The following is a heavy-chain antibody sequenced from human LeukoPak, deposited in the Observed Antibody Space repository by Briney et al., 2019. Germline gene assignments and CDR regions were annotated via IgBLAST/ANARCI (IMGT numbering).Heavy chain of an antibody. CDR1: GGSISSSNYH. Sequence: SETLTLTCTVSGGSISSSNYHWNWIRQPPGKGLEWTGSIYYSGSTYYNPSLKSRVTISVDTSKNQFSLKLSSVTAADTAVYYCASFGSGTYYNLDYWGQGTLVTVSS. CDR2: IYYSGST. J-gene: IGHJ4*02. D-gene: IGHD3-10*01. V-gene: IGHV4-39*01. CDR3: ASFGSGTYYNLDY.